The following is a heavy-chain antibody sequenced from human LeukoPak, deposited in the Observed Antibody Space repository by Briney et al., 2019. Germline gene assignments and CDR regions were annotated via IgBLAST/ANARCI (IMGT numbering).Heavy chain of an antibody. J-gene: IGHJ4*02. CDR3: AKYSGYYD. V-gene: IGHV3-23*01. CDR1: GFTFSRNG. CDR2: ISGSGGNT. D-gene: IGHD3-22*01. Sequence: GGSLRLSCAASGFTFSRNGMTWVRQAPGKGLEWVSAISGSGGNTYYADSVKGRFTISRDNSKNTLYLQMNSLRAEDTAVYYCAKYSGYYDWGQGTLVTVSA.